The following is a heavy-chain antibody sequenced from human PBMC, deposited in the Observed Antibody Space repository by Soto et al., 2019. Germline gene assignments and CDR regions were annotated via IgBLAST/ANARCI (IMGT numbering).Heavy chain of an antibody. D-gene: IGHD3-10*01. CDR3: ARRLRDYGLGRERANYFEP. CDR1: GFSRSTTGVG. CDR2: IYWDDDK. Sequence: QITLKESGPTLVRPTQTLTLTCTFSGFSRSTTGVGVGWIRQPPGKALKWLALIYWDDDKRYSPSLKSRLTITQDTSKNEVILTMTNMVPVDTATYYCARRLRDYGLGRERANYFEPWGQGSMVTVSS. V-gene: IGHV2-5*02. J-gene: IGHJ5*02.